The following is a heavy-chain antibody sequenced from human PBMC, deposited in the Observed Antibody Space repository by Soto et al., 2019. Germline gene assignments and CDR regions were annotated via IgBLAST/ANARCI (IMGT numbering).Heavy chain of an antibody. CDR2: INHSGST. CDR1: GGSFSCYY. D-gene: IGHD3-3*01. Sequence: PSETLSLTCAVYGGSFSCYYWSWIRQPPGKGLEWIGEINHSGSTNYNPSLKSRVTISVDTSKNQFSLKLSSVTAADTAVYYCARGLRFLEWLRPGGWFDPWGQGTLVTVSS. CDR3: ARGLRFLEWLRPGGWFDP. J-gene: IGHJ5*02. V-gene: IGHV4-34*01.